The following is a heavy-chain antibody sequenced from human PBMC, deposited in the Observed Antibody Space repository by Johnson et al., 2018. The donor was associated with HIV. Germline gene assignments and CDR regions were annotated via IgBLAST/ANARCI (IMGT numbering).Heavy chain of an antibody. V-gene: IGHV3-15*01. CDR3: ASGAYYDFWSGLAHAFDI. CDR2: IKTKTDGGTT. Sequence: VQLVESGGGLAKPAWSPRLSCAASQFTFSTYYVNCVRQAPGNGLEWVGRIKTKTDGGTTDYAAPVKGRFTISRDDSKNTLYMQMNSLKTEDTAVYYCASGAYYDFWSGLAHAFDIWGQGTMVTVSS. CDR1: QFTFSTYY. J-gene: IGHJ3*02. D-gene: IGHD3-3*01.